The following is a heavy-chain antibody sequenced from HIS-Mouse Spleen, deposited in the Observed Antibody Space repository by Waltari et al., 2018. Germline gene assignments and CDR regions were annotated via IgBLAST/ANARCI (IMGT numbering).Heavy chain of an antibody. CDR1: GGPISSYY. D-gene: IGHD7-27*01. V-gene: IGHV4-59*01. J-gene: IGHJ4*02. CDR3: ARYGKNWGWFDC. Sequence: QVQLQESGPGLVKPSETLSLTCTVSGGPISSYYWTWIRQPPGKGLEWIGYIDYSGSTNYNPSLKSRVTISVGTSKNQFSLKLSCVTAADTAVYYCARYGKNWGWFDCWGQGTLVTVSS. CDR2: IDYSGST.